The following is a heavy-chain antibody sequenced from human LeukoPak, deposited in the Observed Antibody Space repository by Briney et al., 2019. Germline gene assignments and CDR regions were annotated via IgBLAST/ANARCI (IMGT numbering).Heavy chain of an antibody. CDR3: ARVHIVGATTGSLYGMDV. J-gene: IGHJ6*02. V-gene: IGHV1-69*13. D-gene: IGHD1-26*01. CDR2: IIPIFGTA. Sequence: ASVKVSCKASAYTFTTYGFSWVRQAPGQGLEWMGGIIPIFGTANYAQKFQGRVTITADESTSTAYMELSSLRSEDTAVYYCARVHIVGATTGSLYGMDVWGQGTTVTVSS. CDR1: AYTFTTYG.